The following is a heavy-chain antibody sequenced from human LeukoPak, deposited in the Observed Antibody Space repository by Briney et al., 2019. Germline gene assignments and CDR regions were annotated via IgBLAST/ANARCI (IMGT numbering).Heavy chain of an antibody. J-gene: IGHJ4*02. V-gene: IGHV3-23*01. CDR2: ISSSGGST. CDR3: ARVTLGTYYFDY. Sequence: PGGSLRLSCAASGFTFSSYAMSWVRQAPGKGLEWVSAISSSGGSTYYADSVKGRFTISRDNSKNTLYLQMNSLRAEDTAVYYCARVTLGTYYFDYWGQGTLVTVSS. CDR1: GFTFSSYA. D-gene: IGHD3-16*01.